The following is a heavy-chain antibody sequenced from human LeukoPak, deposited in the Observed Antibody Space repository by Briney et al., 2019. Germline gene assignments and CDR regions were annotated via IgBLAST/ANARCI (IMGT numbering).Heavy chain of an antibody. J-gene: IGHJ4*02. CDR1: VGTFSSYA. Sequence: GASVKVSCKASVGTFSSYAISWVRQAPGQGLEWMGGIIPIFGTANYAQKFQGRVTITADESTSTAYMELSSLRSEDTAVYYCARGEDYGALSISLSYFDYWGQGTLVTVSS. V-gene: IGHV1-69*13. CDR2: IIPIFGTA. D-gene: IGHD4-17*01. CDR3: ARGEDYGALSISLSYFDY.